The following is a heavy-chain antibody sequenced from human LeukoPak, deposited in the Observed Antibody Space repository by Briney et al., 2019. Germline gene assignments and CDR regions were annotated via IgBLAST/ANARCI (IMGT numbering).Heavy chain of an antibody. CDR2: INHSGST. Sequence: PSETLSLTCAVYGGSFSGYYWSWIRQPPGKGLEWIGEINHSGSTNYNPSLKSRVTISVDTSKNQFSLKLSSVTAADTAVYYCARAQALGYCSGGSCGGYPGYFDYWGQGTLVTVSS. J-gene: IGHJ4*02. CDR3: ARAQALGYCSGGSCGGYPGYFDY. CDR1: GGSFSGYY. D-gene: IGHD2-15*01. V-gene: IGHV4-34*01.